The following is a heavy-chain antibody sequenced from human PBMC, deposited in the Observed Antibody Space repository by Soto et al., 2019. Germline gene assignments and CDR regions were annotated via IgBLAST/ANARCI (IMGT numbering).Heavy chain of an antibody. J-gene: IGHJ6*03. V-gene: IGHV5-51*01. Sequence: GESLKISCKGSGYSFTSYWIGWVRQMPGKGLEWMGIIYPGDSDTRYSPSFQGQVTIPADRSISTAYLQWSSLKASDTAMYYCARQGPDGYSYGRSYYYYYMDVWGKGTTVTVSS. CDR2: IYPGDSDT. D-gene: IGHD5-18*01. CDR1: GYSFTSYW. CDR3: ARQGPDGYSYGRSYYYYYMDV.